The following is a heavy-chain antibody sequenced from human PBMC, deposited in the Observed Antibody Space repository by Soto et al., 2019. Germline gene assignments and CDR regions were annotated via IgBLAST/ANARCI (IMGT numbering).Heavy chain of an antibody. J-gene: IGHJ4*02. CDR2: INPSGGST. CDR3: ARALSYQSITIFGVVIDPRLFPFDY. Sequence: EASVKVSCKASGYTFTSYYMHWVRQAPGQGLEWMGIINPSGGSTSYAQKFQGRVTMTRDTSTSTVYMELSSLRSEDTAVYYCARALSYQSITIFGVVIDPRLFPFDYWGQGTLVTVPQ. D-gene: IGHD3-3*01. CDR1: GYTFTSYY. V-gene: IGHV1-46*01.